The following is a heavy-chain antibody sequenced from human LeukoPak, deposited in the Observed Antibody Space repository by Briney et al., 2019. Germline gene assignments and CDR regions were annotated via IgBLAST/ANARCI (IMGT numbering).Heavy chain of an antibody. CDR1: AFTFSNYG. Sequence: GGSLRLSCAASAFTFSNYGMHWVRQAPGKGLEWVAVIWYDGSNKYYADSVKGRFTISRDNSKNTLYLQMNSLRAEDTAVYYCARGNYYHSSGYSQYIQHWGQGTLVTVSS. CDR3: ARGNYYHSSGYSQYIQH. D-gene: IGHD3-22*01. J-gene: IGHJ1*01. V-gene: IGHV3-33*01. CDR2: IWYDGSNK.